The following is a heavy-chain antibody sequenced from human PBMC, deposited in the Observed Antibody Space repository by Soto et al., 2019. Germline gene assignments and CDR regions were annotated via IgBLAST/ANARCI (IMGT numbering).Heavy chain of an antibody. J-gene: IGHJ4*02. CDR2: INAGNGNT. CDR1: GYTFTSYA. D-gene: IGHD4-17*01. V-gene: IGHV1-3*01. CDR3: AREVLSRTTVTTHFDY. Sequence: GASVKVSCKASGYTFTSYAMHWVRQAPGQRLEWMGWINAGNGNTKYSQKFQGRVTITRDTSASTAYMELSSLRSEDTAVYYCAREVLSRTTVTTHFDYSGQGTLVTVSS.